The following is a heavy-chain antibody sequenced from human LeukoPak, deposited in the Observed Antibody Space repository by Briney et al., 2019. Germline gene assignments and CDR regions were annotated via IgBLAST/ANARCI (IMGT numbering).Heavy chain of an antibody. J-gene: IGHJ4*02. D-gene: IGHD2-2*01. CDR1: GFTFNTYW. CDR3: ASTADQENTALFDY. CDR2: ISSSSSYI. Sequence: GGSLRLSCAASGFTFNTYWMIWVRQAPGKGLEWVSSISSSSSYIYYADSVKGRFTISRDNAKNSLYLQMNSLRAEDTAVYYCASTADQENTALFDYWGQGTLVTVSS. V-gene: IGHV3-21*01.